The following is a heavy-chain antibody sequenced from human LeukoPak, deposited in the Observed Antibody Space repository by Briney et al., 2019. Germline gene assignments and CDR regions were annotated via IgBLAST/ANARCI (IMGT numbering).Heavy chain of an antibody. CDR3: AREGGTSSVGWFDP. Sequence: PSETLSLTCTVSGYSISSGYYWGWIRQPPGKGLEWTGSVYHSGSTYYNPSLKSRVTTSVDTSKNQFSLKLSSVTAADTAVYYCAREGGTSSVGWFDPWGQGTLVTVSS. CDR2: VYHSGST. CDR1: GYSISSGYY. D-gene: IGHD2-2*01. V-gene: IGHV4-38-2*02. J-gene: IGHJ5*02.